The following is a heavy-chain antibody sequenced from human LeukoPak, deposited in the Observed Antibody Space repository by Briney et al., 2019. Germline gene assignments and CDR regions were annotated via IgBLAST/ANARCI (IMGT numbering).Heavy chain of an antibody. Sequence: GGSLRPSCAASGFTFSSYWMHWVRQAPGKGLVWVSRINSDGSGTSYADSVKGRLTISRDNAKNTLYLQMNSLRAEDTAVYYCARDRPATVATLDYWGQGTLITVSS. V-gene: IGHV3-74*01. CDR2: INSDGSGT. J-gene: IGHJ4*02. D-gene: IGHD4-17*01. CDR1: GFTFSSYW. CDR3: ARDRPATVATLDY.